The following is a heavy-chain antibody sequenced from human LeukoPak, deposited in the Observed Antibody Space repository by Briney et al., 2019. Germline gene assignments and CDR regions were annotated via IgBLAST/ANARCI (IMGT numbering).Heavy chain of an antibody. Sequence: PGGSLRLSCAASGFTFSSYSMNWVRQAPRKGLEWVSYISSSSSTIYYADSVKGRFTISRDNAKNSLYLQMSSLRDEDTAVYYCARGMIVALDYWGQRTLVTVSS. D-gene: IGHD3-22*01. CDR3: ARGMIVALDY. CDR1: GFTFSSYS. J-gene: IGHJ4*02. CDR2: ISSSSSTI. V-gene: IGHV3-48*02.